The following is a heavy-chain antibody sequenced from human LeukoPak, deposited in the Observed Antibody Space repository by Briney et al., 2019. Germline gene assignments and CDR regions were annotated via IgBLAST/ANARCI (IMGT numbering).Heavy chain of an antibody. CDR3: ARDLRGIGNH. D-gene: IGHD4-17*01. Sequence: GGSLRLSCAASGFTFSNYNMNWVRQAPGKGLEWVSYISSSSSTIYYTDSVKGRFTISRDNAKNSLYLQMNTLRDEDTAVYYCARDLRGIGNHWGQGTLVTVSS. V-gene: IGHV3-48*02. CDR2: ISSSSSTI. J-gene: IGHJ5*02. CDR1: GFTFSNYN.